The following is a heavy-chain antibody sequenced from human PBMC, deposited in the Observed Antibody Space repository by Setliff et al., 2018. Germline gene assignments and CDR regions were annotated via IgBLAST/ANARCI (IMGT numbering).Heavy chain of an antibody. CDR3: TRSRGTTVYDY. V-gene: IGHV3-11*01. CDR1: GFTFSDYY. CDR2: IDPRGSPV. Sequence: PGGSLRLFCAASGFTFSDYYMSWIRQAPGKGLEWISHIDPRGSPVDYVDSVKGRFTISRDNTKNLVYLQMDSLRADDTAVYYCTRSRGTTVYDYWGQGTLVTVSS. D-gene: IGHD1-7*01. J-gene: IGHJ4*02.